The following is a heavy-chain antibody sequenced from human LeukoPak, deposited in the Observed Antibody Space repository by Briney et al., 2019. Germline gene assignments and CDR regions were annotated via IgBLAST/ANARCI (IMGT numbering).Heavy chain of an antibody. J-gene: IGHJ4*02. Sequence: GASVKVSCKASGYTFTGYYMHWVRQAPGQGLEWTGWISPNSGGTNYAQKFQGRVTMTRDTSISTAYMELSRLRSDDTAVYYCAREGLMVYAERNFDYWGQGTLVTVSS. D-gene: IGHD2-8*01. V-gene: IGHV1-2*02. CDR2: ISPNSGGT. CDR1: GYTFTGYY. CDR3: AREGLMVYAERNFDY.